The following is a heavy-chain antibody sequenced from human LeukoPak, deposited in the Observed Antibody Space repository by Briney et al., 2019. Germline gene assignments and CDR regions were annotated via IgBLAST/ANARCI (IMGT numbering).Heavy chain of an antibody. CDR2: IWYDGSNK. CDR1: GFTFSSYG. D-gene: IGHD2-2*01. CDR3: AKDRYCSSTSCSPNWFDP. J-gene: IGHJ5*02. V-gene: IGHV3-33*06. Sequence: GGSLRLSCAASGFTFSSYGMHWVRQAPGKGLEWVAVIWYDGSNKYYADSVKGRFTISRDNSKNTLYLQMNSLRAEDTAVYYCAKDRYCSSTSCSPNWFDPWGQGTLVTVSS.